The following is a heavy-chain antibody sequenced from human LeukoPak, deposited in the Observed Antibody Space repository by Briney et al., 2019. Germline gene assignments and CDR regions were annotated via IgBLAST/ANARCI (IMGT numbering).Heavy chain of an antibody. CDR3: AKVSLNMVNDAFDI. D-gene: IGHD4/OR15-4a*01. CDR1: GFIFSSYG. V-gene: IGHV3-30*02. CDR2: IRYDGSRK. Sequence: PGGSLRLSCAASGFIFSSYGMHWVRQAPEKGLEWVAFIRYDGSRKYYADSVKGRFTISRDNSKNTLYLQMNSLRAEDTAMYYCAKVSLNMVNDAFDIWGQGTMVSVSS. J-gene: IGHJ3*02.